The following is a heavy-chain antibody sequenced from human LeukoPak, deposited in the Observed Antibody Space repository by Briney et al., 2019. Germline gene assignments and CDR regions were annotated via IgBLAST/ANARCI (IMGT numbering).Heavy chain of an antibody. CDR2: ISSSGTTI. CDR1: GFTFSTSE. D-gene: IGHD2/OR15-2a*01. J-gene: IGHJ4*02. V-gene: IGHV3-48*03. Sequence: PGGSLRLSCAASGFTFSTSEMNWVRQAPGQGLEWVSYISSSGTTIYYADSVKGRFTISRDNSKNSLYLQMNSLGTEDTALYYCATSDFAAHFDYWGQGTLVTVSS. CDR3: ATSDFAAHFDY.